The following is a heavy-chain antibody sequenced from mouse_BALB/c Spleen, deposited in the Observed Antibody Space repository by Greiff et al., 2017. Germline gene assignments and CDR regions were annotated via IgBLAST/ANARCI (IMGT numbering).Heavy chain of an antibody. CDR2: ISYSGST. Sequence: EVQRVESGPGLVKPSQSLSLTCTVTGYSITSDYAWNWIRQFPGNKLEWMGYISYSGSTSYNPSLKSRISITRDTSKNQFFLQLNSVTTEDTATYDCARYDYRAMDDWGEGTSVTVSS. J-gene: IGHJ4*01. V-gene: IGHV3-2*02. CDR3: ARYDYRAMDD. CDR1: GYSITSDYA. D-gene: IGHD2-4*01.